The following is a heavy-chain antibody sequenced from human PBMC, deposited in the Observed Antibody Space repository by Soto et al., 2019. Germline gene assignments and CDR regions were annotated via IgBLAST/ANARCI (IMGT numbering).Heavy chain of an antibody. J-gene: IGHJ4*02. V-gene: IGHV1-69*06. D-gene: IGHD3-3*01. CDR1: GGTLSSFINYP. Sequence: QXQLVQSGAEVKKPGSSVKVSCKASGGTLSSFINYPIXWXXXXPGXGLEWMGGIVPNVGTVNYAQKFQGRVTITADKSTGTAYMEVSSLRSEDTALYYCARRDTSGFLRYFDNWGQGTLVTVSS. CDR3: ARRDTSGFLRYFDN. CDR2: IVPNVGTV.